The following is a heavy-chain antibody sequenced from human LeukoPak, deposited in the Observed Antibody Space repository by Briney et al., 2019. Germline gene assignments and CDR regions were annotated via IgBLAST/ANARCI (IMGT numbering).Heavy chain of an antibody. CDR3: AKRMTTVTNFDY. CDR1: GLTFSSCA. V-gene: IGHV3-23*01. J-gene: IGHJ4*02. D-gene: IGHD4-17*01. Sequence: GGSLRLSCAASGLTFSSCAMSWVRQAPGKGLEWVSGISGSGGGPIYADSVKGRFTISRDNSKNTLYLQMNSLRAEDTALYYCAKRMTTVTNFDYWGQGTLVTVSS. CDR2: ISGSGGGP.